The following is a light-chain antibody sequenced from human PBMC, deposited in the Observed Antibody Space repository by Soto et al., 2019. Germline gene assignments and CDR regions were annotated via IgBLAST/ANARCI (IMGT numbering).Light chain of an antibody. CDR1: SSNVGSYKL. V-gene: IGLV2-23*02. J-gene: IGLJ3*02. Sequence: QSALTQPASVSGSPGQSITISCTGTSSNVGSYKLVSWYQQHPGKAPKLMIFEVNKRPSGVSNRFSGSKSGNTASLTVSGLQAEDEADYFCCSYAYTFSVFGGGTKVTVL. CDR3: CSYAYTFSV. CDR2: EVN.